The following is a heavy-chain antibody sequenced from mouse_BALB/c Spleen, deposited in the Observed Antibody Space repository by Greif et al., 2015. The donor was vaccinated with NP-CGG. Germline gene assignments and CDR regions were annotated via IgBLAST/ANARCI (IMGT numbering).Heavy chain of an antibody. J-gene: IGHJ3*01. Sequence: EVQLQQSGAELVKPGASVKLSCTASGFNIKDTYMHWVKQRPEQGLEWIGRIDPANGNTKYDPKFQGKATITADTSSNTAYLRLSSLTSEDTAVYYCARRIYYGYAFAYWGQGTLVTVSA. D-gene: IGHD2-2*01. CDR1: GFNIKDTY. CDR3: ARRIYYGYAFAY. V-gene: IGHV14-3*02. CDR2: IDPANGNT.